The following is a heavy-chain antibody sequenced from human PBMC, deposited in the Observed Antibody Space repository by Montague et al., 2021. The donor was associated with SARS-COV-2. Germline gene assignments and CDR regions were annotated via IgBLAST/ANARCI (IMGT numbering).Heavy chain of an antibody. CDR1: GDSISNCNW. V-gene: IGHV4-4*02. Sequence: SETLSLTCTVSGDSISNCNWWTWVRQSPGRGLEWVGEIFRSGDSNYNPSLKSRVTMSVDMSRNQFSLSLRNVTAADTAIYYCVRGGTMTVVVFDYWGQGTLVTVSS. J-gene: IGHJ4*02. CDR2: IFRSGDS. CDR3: VRGGTMTVVVFDY. D-gene: IGHD3-22*01.